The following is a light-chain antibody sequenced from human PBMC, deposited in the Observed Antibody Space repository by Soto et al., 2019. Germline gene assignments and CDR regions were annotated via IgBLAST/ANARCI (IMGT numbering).Light chain of an antibody. J-gene: IGKJ1*01. Sequence: DIQITQSPSTLSGSVGDRVTITCRASQTISSRLAWYPQKPGEAPKXLXYKASTXKSGVPSRXSGSGSXXEFTLTISRMQTDDFATYYCQHYNSYSEAFGLGTKVDIK. CDR1: QTISSR. V-gene: IGKV1-5*03. CDR2: KAS. CDR3: QHYNSYSEA.